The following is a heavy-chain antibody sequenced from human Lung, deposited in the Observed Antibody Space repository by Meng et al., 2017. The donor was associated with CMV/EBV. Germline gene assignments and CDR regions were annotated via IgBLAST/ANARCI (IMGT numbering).Heavy chain of an antibody. J-gene: IGHJ3*01. CDR1: GLSVTYNSYY. Sequence: SXTXSLXCTVSGLSVTYNSYYWRGIRQSPGKGLDWFGYIYVSKITKYNPSIQSRVTMSVDKTKNQVFLKLSYVTDADTAVCDCASDRAWLGRGSFDFWGQGTVVTVSS. CDR2: IYVSKIT. D-gene: IGHD3-9*01. V-gene: IGHV4-61*01. CDR3: ASDRAWLGRGSFDF.